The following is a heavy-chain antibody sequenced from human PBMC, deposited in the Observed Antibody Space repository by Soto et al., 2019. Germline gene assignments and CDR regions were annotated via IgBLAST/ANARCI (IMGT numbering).Heavy chain of an antibody. Sequence: QVQLVESGGGVVQPGRSLRLSCEASGFTFSSYPMHWVRQAPGKGLEWVAVISYDGIIKVYADSVQGRFTISRDISKNTLYLQMNSLRTEDTAVYYCVRDMIRGPPDYCDDWGQGTLVTISS. CDR1: GFTFSSYP. CDR2: ISYDGIIK. J-gene: IGHJ4*02. D-gene: IGHD3-16*01. CDR3: VRDMIRGPPDYCDD. V-gene: IGHV3-30-3*01.